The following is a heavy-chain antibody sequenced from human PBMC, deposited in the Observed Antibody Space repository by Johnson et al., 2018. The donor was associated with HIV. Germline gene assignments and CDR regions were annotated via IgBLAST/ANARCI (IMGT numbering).Heavy chain of an antibody. CDR2: ISYDGSNK. D-gene: IGHD3-22*01. CDR1: GLSFNNYG. J-gene: IGHJ3*02. Sequence: QVTLVESGGGVVQPGKSLTLSCVVSGLSFNNYGIHWVRQAPGKGPEWVAVISYDGSNKYYADSVKGRFTISRDNSKTTLYLQMNSLRAEDTAVDYCAREARIVVVEPSDAFDIWGQGTMVTVSS. CDR3: AREARIVVVEPSDAFDI. V-gene: IGHV3-30*03.